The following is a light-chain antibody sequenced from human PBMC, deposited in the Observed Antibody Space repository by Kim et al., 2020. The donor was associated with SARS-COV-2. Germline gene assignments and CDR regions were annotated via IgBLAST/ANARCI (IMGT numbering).Light chain of an antibody. CDR3: QQYGSSPQT. CDR2: DAS. J-gene: IGKJ1*01. V-gene: IGKV3-20*01. Sequence: PGERATPPGRASQIASSSYSAWYQQKRGQDPRLLIYDASTRANGIPDRFRGSGSGTDFTLTISRLEPDDFAVYYCQQYGSSPQTFGQGTKVDIK. CDR1: QIASSSY.